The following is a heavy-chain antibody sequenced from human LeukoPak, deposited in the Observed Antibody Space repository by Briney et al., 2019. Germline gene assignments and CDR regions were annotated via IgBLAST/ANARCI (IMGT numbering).Heavy chain of an antibody. CDR3: RSGWCREDH. D-gene: IGHD6-19*01. CDR2: IYYSGST. V-gene: IGHV4-59*12. Sequence: SETLSLTCTVSGGSISNYYWSWIRQPPGKGLEWIGYIYYSGSTNYNPSLKSRVTISVDTSKNQFSLKLSSVTAADTAVYYCRSGWCREDHWGQGTLVTVSS. J-gene: IGHJ4*02. CDR1: GGSISNYY.